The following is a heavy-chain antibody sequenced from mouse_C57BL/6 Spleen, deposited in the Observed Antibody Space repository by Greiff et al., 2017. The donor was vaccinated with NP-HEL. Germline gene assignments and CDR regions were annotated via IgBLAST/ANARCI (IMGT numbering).Heavy chain of an antibody. J-gene: IGHJ4*01. CDR2: IYPGSGNT. D-gene: IGHD1-1*01. V-gene: IGHV1-76*01. CDR1: GYTFTDYY. CDR3: ARDYYGSSPYYAMDY. Sequence: VKLVESGAELVRPGASVKLSCKASGYTFTDYYINWVKQRPGQGLEWIARIYPGSGNTYYNEKFKGKATLTAEKSSSTAYMQLSSLTSEDSAVYFCARDYYGSSPYYAMDYWGQGTSVTVSS.